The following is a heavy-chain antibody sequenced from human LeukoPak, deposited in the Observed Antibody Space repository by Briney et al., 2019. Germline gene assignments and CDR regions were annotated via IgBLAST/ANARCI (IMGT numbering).Heavy chain of an antibody. CDR3: ARGTGEGYTYGRYYFDY. V-gene: IGHV1-2*02. J-gene: IGHJ4*02. D-gene: IGHD5-18*01. Sequence: ASVKVSCKASGYTFTSYYMHWVRQAPGQGFEWMGWINPNSGGTDYAQKFQGRVTMTRDTSISTAYMELSRLRSDDTAVYYCARGTGEGYTYGRYYFDYWGQGTLVTVSS. CDR2: INPNSGGT. CDR1: GYTFTSYY.